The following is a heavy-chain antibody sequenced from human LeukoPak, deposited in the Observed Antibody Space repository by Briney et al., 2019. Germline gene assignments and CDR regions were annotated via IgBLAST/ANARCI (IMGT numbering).Heavy chain of an antibody. Sequence: EGSLRLSCAASGFTFSDYYMSWIRQAPGKGLEWISYITTSSDSNIYYADSVKGRFTVSRDNAENSLYLQMNSLRAEDTAVYYCAREGSYRFRGPFDIWGQGTMVTVSS. CDR2: ITTSSDSNI. J-gene: IGHJ3*02. CDR1: GFTFSDYY. CDR3: AREGSYRFRGPFDI. V-gene: IGHV3-11*01. D-gene: IGHD3-16*02.